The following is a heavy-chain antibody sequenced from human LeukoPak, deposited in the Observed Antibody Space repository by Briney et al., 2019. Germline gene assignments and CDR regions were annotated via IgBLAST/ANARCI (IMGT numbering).Heavy chain of an antibody. CDR2: INHSGST. J-gene: IGHJ4*02. CDR1: GGSFSGYY. V-gene: IGHV4-34*01. D-gene: IGHD5-18*01. CDR3: ARGRGYSYGYSTYNDY. Sequence: KPSETLSLTCAVYGGSFSGYYWSWIRQPPGKGLEWIGEINHSGSTNYNPSLKSRVTISVDTSKNQFSLKLSSVTAADTAVYYCARGRGYSYGYSTYNDYWGQGTLVTVSS.